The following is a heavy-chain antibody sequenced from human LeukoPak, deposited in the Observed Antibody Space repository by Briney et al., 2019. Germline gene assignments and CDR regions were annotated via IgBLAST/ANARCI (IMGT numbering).Heavy chain of an antibody. D-gene: IGHD3-10*01. CDR3: ASGSGSYRTPYYYMDV. CDR2: NYSGGST. CDR1: GFTDRRNY. Sequence: PGGPLRLSCAASGFTDRRNYMSWVRQAPGKGLEWVSVNYSGGSTYYGESVKGRFTISSDNSKNTLYLQMNSLRAEDTAVYHCASGSGSYRTPYYYMDVWGTGTTVTVSS. V-gene: IGHV3-53*01. J-gene: IGHJ6*03.